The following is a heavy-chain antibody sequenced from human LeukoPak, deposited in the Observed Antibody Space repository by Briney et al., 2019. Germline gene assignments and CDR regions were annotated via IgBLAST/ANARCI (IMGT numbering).Heavy chain of an antibody. CDR3: ARDGGYSGYDADC. CDR1: GFTFANYN. Sequence: PGGSLRPSCAASGFTFANYNFNWVRQAPGKGLEWVSYISSTSSTIYYADSMKGRFTISRDNAKNSLYLQMNSLRAEDTAVYYCARDGGYSGYDADCWGQGTLVTVSS. V-gene: IGHV3-48*01. J-gene: IGHJ4*02. CDR2: ISSTSSTI. D-gene: IGHD5-12*01.